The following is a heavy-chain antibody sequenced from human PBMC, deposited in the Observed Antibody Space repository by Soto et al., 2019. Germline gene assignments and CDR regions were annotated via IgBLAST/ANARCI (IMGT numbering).Heavy chain of an antibody. CDR2: INAGNGNT. V-gene: IGHV1-3*01. CDR1: GYTFTSYA. CDR3: ARDGAVAGDSNFDY. D-gene: IGHD6-19*01. Sequence: ASVKVSCKASGYTFTSYAMHWVRQAPGQRLEWMGWINAGNGNTKYSQKFQGRVTITTDTSASTAYMELSSLRSEDTAVYYCARDGAVAGDSNFDYWGQGTLVTVSS. J-gene: IGHJ4*02.